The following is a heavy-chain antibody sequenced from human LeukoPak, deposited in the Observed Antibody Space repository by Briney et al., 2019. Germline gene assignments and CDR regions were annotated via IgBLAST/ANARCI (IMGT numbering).Heavy chain of an antibody. Sequence: SETLSLTCTVSGGSISGYYWSWIRQPAGGVLECIGRIYSTGTTTYNASLRGRVTISVDQSKSQFSLKLTSVTAADTAVYYCARLEPANWGSGPDYWGQGTLVTVSS. CDR3: ARLEPANWGSGPDY. V-gene: IGHV4-4*07. D-gene: IGHD7-27*01. CDR2: IYSTGTT. J-gene: IGHJ4*02. CDR1: GGSISGYY.